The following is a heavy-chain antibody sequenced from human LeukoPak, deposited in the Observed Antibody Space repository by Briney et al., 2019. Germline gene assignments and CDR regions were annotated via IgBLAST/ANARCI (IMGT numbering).Heavy chain of an antibody. CDR2: INPNTAGT. CDR3: ATSAGDYRAGHYYYMGV. V-gene: IGHV1-2*02. J-gene: IGHJ6*03. CDR1: GYTFTGYY. D-gene: IGHD4-11*01. Sequence: GASVKLSCKASGYTFTGYYFHWVRQAPGQGLEWMGWINPNTAGTNYAQKFLGGVTLTWDTSISTAYLELNRLTSDDTAVYYCATSAGDYRAGHYYYMGVWGKGTSVTVSS.